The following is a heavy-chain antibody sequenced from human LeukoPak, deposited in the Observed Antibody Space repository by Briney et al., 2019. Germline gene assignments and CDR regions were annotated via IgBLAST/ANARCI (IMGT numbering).Heavy chain of an antibody. CDR2: IYPGDSDT. CDR1: GYSFANFW. CDR3: ARRSGSYFNF. J-gene: IGHJ4*02. V-gene: IGHV5-51*01. Sequence: GGSLKISCKGSGSGYSFANFWIGWVRQMPGKGLEWMGIIYPGDSDTRYSPSFEGQVTISADKSISTAYLQWSSLRASDTAMHFCARRSGSYFNFWGQGTQVIVSS. D-gene: IGHD1-26*01.